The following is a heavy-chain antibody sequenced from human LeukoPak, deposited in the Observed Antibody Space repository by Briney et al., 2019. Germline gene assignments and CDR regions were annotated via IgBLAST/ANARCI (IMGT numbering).Heavy chain of an antibody. V-gene: IGHV4-4*09. J-gene: IGHJ5*02. D-gene: IGHD3-3*01. CDR3: ARLLWSGYYTNNWFDP. CDR2: IYTSGST. Sequence: GSLRLSCAASGFAITYHHMDWVRQAPGKGLEWIGYIYTSGSTNYNPSLKSRVTISVDTPKNQFSLKLSSVTAADTAVYYCARLLWSGYYTNNWFDPWGQGTLVTVSS. CDR1: GFAITYHH.